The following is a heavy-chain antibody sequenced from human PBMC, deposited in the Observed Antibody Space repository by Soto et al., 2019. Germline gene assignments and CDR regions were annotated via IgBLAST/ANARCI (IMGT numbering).Heavy chain of an antibody. CDR2: ISYDGSKK. CDR1: GFTFSSYA. D-gene: IGHD2-8*02. CDR3: ARDPDGHWYYFYY. Sequence: QVQLVESGGGVVQPGRSLRLSCAASGFTFSSYAMHWVRQAPGKGLEWVAVISYDGSKKSYADSVKGRFTISRDNSKNTLYLQMYRLRAEDTAVYSCARDPDGHWYYFYYWGQGTLVTVSS. J-gene: IGHJ4*02. V-gene: IGHV3-30-3*01.